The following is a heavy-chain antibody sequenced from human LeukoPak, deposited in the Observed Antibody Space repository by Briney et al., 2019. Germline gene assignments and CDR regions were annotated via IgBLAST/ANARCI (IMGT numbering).Heavy chain of an antibody. CDR2: IKTDGSEK. CDR1: GFTFSNYW. V-gene: IGHV3-7*01. CDR3: ARDHRWGFDY. Sequence: GGSLRLSCAASGFTFSNYWMHWVRQAPGKGLEWVAHIKTDGSEKYYVDSVKGRFTISRDNAKNSLYLQMNSLRTEDTAVYYCARDHRWGFDYWGRGTLVTVSS. J-gene: IGHJ4*02. D-gene: IGHD7-27*01.